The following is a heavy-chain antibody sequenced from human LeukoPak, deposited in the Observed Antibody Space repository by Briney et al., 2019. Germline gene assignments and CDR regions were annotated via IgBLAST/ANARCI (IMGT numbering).Heavy chain of an antibody. CDR2: ISGRSSTI. V-gene: IGHV3-48*04. Sequence: GGSLRLSCAASGFTFSDYSMNWVRQAPGKGLEWVSYISGRSSTIYYADSVKGRFTISRDSAKNSLYLRMNSLRAEDTAVYYCARDERGGYSYGLGFDYWGQGTLVTVSS. D-gene: IGHD5-18*01. J-gene: IGHJ4*02. CDR3: ARDERGGYSYGLGFDY. CDR1: GFTFSDYS.